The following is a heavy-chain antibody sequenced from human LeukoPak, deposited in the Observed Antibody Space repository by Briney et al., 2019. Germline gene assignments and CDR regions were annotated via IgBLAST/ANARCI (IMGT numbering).Heavy chain of an antibody. Sequence: PSETLSLTCAVYGGSFSGYYWSWIRQPPGKGLEWIGEINHSGSTNYNPSLKSRVTVSVDTSKNHFSLKLSSVTAADTAVYYCGRLVYSSSYVDYWGQGTLVTVSS. V-gene: IGHV4-34*01. J-gene: IGHJ4*02. CDR2: INHSGST. CDR3: GRLVYSSSYVDY. CDR1: GGSFSGYY. D-gene: IGHD6-6*01.